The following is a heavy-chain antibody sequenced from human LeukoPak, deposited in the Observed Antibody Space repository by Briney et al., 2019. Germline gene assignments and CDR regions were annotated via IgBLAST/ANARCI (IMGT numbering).Heavy chain of an antibody. CDR2: IHHSGST. CDR3: AREWAY. CDR1: GYSITSGYY. Sequence: SETLPLTCTVPGYSITSGYYWGWIRQPPGKGLEWIGNIHHSGSTYYNPSLKSRVTISVDTSKNQFSLRLNSVTAADTAVYYCAREWAYWGQGTLVTVSS. V-gene: IGHV4-38-2*02. J-gene: IGHJ4*02.